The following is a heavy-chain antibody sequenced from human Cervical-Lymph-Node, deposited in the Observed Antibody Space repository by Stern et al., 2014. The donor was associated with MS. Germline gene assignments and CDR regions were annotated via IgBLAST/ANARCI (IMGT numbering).Heavy chain of an antibody. CDR1: GLTFSTYA. CDR2: ISGSGGST. J-gene: IGHJ1*01. Sequence: EVQLEESGGGLLQPGGSLRLSCAASGLTFSTYAMSWVRQAPGKGLEWVSSISGSGGSTYYLDSVKGRFTISRDNSKNTLYLQMNGLRAEDTAVYYCAKPRIGYRYYEHWGQGTLVTVSS. CDR3: AKPRIGYRYYEH. D-gene: IGHD3-3*01. V-gene: IGHV3-23*04.